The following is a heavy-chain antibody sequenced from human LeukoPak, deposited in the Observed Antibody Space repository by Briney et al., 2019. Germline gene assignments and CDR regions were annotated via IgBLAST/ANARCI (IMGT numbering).Heavy chain of an antibody. Sequence: GGSLRLSCADSGFTFRSHAMSWVRQAPGKGLEWLSAISGSGVSTYYADSVKGRFTISRDNSRNTLYLQMNSLRAEDTAVYYCAKDVVVVPAATRGGTHFDYWGQGTLVTVSS. D-gene: IGHD2-2*01. CDR1: GFTFRSHA. CDR3: AKDVVVVPAATRGGTHFDY. J-gene: IGHJ4*02. V-gene: IGHV3-23*01. CDR2: ISGSGVST.